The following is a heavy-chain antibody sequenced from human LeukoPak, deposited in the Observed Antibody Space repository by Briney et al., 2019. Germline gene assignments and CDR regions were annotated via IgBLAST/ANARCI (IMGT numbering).Heavy chain of an antibody. D-gene: IGHD3-16*02. Sequence: ASVKVSCKASGYTFTSYDINWVRQATGQGLEWMGWMNPNSGNTGYAQKFQGRVTMTRNTSISTAYMELSSLGSEDTAVYYCARERSYPTDYYYYGMDVWGQRTTVTVSS. CDR3: ARERSYPTDYYYYGMDV. CDR2: MNPNSGNT. J-gene: IGHJ6*02. CDR1: GYTFTSYD. V-gene: IGHV1-8*01.